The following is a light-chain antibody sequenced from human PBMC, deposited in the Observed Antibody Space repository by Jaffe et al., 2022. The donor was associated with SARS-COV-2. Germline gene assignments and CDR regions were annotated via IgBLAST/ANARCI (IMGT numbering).Light chain of an antibody. J-gene: IGKJ3*01. V-gene: IGKV1-39*01. CDR1: QTITTY. CDR2: AAS. CDR3: QQSYAPQFT. Sequence: DIQMTQSPSSLSASVGDRVTITCRSSQTITTYLSWYQHKPGKAPRLLIYAASSLQSGVPSRFSGSGYGTDFTLTISSLQPEDFATYYCQQSYAPQFTFGPGTKVDI.